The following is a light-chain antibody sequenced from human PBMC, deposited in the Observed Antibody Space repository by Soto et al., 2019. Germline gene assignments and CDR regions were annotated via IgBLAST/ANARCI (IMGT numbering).Light chain of an antibody. CDR3: LKDYNYPFG. CDR1: QGIRND. Sequence: AIQMTQSPSSLSASVGDRVPITCRASQGIRNDLGWYQQKPGKAPKLLIYAASSLQSGVPSRFSGSGSGTDFTLTISSLQPEDFATYYCLKDYNYPFGFGGGTKVEIK. J-gene: IGKJ4*02. V-gene: IGKV1-6*01. CDR2: AAS.